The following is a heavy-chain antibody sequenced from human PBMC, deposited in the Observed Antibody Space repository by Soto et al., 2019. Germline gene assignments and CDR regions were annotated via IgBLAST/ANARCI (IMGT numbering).Heavy chain of an antibody. J-gene: IGHJ6*02. CDR2: ISYDGSNK. V-gene: IGHV3-30-3*01. D-gene: IGHD3-22*01. CDR3: AREHWGIRGSGSVPHYKCGVDV. CDR1: GFTFSSYA. Sequence: PGGSLRLSCAASGFTFSSYAMHWVRQAPGKGLEWVAVISYDGSNKYYADSVKGRFTISRDYSKNTLYLQMNCRRADDKAVYYWAREHWGIRGSGSVPHYKCGVDVWGQGPAVTVSS.